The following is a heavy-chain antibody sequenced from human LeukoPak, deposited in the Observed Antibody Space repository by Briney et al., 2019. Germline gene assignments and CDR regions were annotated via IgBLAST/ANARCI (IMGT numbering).Heavy chain of an antibody. D-gene: IGHD1-26*01. J-gene: IGHJ3*02. CDR1: GYIFTNYA. V-gene: IGHV1-3*03. CDR3: ARGRVGSYYDAFDI. Sequence: GASVKVSCKASGYIFTNYAMHWVRQAPGQRLQWVAWINTGNGDTKYSQEFQGRVTITRDTSASTAYVELSSLRSEDTAVYYCARGRVGSYYDAFDIWGQGTTVTVSS. CDR2: INTGNGDT.